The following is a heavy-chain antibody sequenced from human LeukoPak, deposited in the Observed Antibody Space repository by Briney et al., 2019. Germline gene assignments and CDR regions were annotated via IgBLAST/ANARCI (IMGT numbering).Heavy chain of an antibody. J-gene: IGHJ6*03. CDR1: GFTFRSYT. V-gene: IGHV3-48*01. D-gene: IGHD6-25*01. CDR3: ARFAAGGSYYYYMGV. CDR2: IGTSSTTI. Sequence: GGSLRLSCAASGFTFRSYTMNWVRQPPGKGLEWVSNIGTSSTTIYYADSVKGRFTISRDNAKNSLYLQMNSLRADDTAVYYCARFAAGGSYYYYMGVWGKGTTVTVSS.